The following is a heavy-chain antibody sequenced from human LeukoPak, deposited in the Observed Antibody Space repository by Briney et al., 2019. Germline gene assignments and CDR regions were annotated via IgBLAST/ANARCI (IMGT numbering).Heavy chain of an antibody. CDR1: GFSVTNNY. J-gene: IGHJ4*02. V-gene: IGHV3-53*01. CDR2: FYVGGAT. Sequence: PWGSLTLSCAVSGFSVTNNYMSWVCQAPGKGLEWVSVFYVGGATYYAASVKGPFTISRDNSENTLYLQMKSLRAEDTAVYYCARGDGYNFFDYWGQRNLGSVSS. CDR3: ARGDGYNFFDY. D-gene: IGHD5-24*01.